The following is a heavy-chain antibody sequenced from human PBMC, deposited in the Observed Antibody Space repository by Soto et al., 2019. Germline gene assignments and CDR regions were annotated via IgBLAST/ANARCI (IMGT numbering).Heavy chain of an antibody. Sequence: GGSLRLSCAASGFTSSSYGMHWVRQAPGKGLEWVAVISYDGSNKYYADSVKGRFTISRDNSKNTLYLQMNSLRAEDTAVYYCAKDLYYGSGSYYNVIDWGQGTLVTVSS. CDR2: ISYDGSNK. J-gene: IGHJ4*02. V-gene: IGHV3-30*18. CDR1: GFTSSSYG. CDR3: AKDLYYGSGSYYNVID. D-gene: IGHD3-10*01.